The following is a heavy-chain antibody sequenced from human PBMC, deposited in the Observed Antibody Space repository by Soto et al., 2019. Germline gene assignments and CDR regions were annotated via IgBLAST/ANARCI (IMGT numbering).Heavy chain of an antibody. J-gene: IGHJ4*02. D-gene: IGHD6-19*01. Sequence: SETLSLTCAVYGGSFSGYYWSWIRQPPGKGLEWIGEINHSGSTDYNPSLKSRVTISVDTSKNQFSLKLSSVTAADTAVYYCSASPVAVAGQNFDYWGQGNQVTVSS. CDR1: GGSFSGYY. CDR2: INHSGST. V-gene: IGHV4-34*01. CDR3: SASPVAVAGQNFDY.